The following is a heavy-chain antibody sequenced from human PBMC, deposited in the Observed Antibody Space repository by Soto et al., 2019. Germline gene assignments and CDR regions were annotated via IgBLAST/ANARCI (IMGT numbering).Heavy chain of an antibody. CDR1: GVFISSGGYS. CDR2: INYSGST. Sequence: QVQLQESGPGLVKPSQTLSLTCTVAGVFISSGGYSWSWIRQHPWKGLEWIGYINYSGSTYYNPSLKSRLTISLDTSKNQFSLKLSSVPAADAAVYYCARDRRNYYDSSGKLSKQYNWLHPWGQGTLVTLSA. CDR3: ARDRRNYYDSSGKLSKQYNWLHP. J-gene: IGHJ5*02. V-gene: IGHV4-31*03. D-gene: IGHD3-22*01.